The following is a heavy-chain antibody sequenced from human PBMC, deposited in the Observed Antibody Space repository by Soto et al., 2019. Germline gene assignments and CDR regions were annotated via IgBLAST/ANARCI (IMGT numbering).Heavy chain of an antibody. CDR3: ARRGGWTAFDP. D-gene: IGHD3-16*01. CDR1: GGSFSGYY. V-gene: IGHV4-34*01. J-gene: IGHJ5*02. CDR2: INHSGST. Sequence: QVQLQQWGAGLLEPSETLSLTCAVYGGSFSGYYWTWIRQPPGKGLEWIGEINHSGSTNYNPSLKTRVTRSVDTPKNHFSLKLSSVTAADTAVYYWARRGGWTAFDPWGQGTLVSVSS.